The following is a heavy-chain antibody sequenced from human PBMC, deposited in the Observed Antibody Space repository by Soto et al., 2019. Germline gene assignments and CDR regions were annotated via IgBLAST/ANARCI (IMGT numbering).Heavy chain of an antibody. Sequence: SETLSLTCTVSGGSISSGGYYWSWIRQHPGKGLEWIGYIYYSGSTYYNPSLKSRVTISVDTSKNQFSLKLSSVTAADTAVYYCAGFGLTHPFDYWGQGTLVTVSS. D-gene: IGHD3-10*01. V-gene: IGHV4-31*03. CDR2: IYYSGST. J-gene: IGHJ4*02. CDR1: GGSISSGGYY. CDR3: AGFGLTHPFDY.